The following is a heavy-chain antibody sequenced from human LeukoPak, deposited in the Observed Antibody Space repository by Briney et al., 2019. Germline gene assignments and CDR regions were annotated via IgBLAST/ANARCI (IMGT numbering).Heavy chain of an antibody. J-gene: IGHJ4*02. CDR2: ISYDGSNK. D-gene: IGHD6-19*01. CDR3: ARDLVLSQWLVKGILDY. V-gene: IGHV3-30*04. CDR1: GFTFSSYA. Sequence: GGSLRLSCAASGFTFSSYAMHWVRQAPGKGLEWVAVISYDGSNKYYADSVKGRFTISRDNSKNTLYLQMNSLRADDTAVYYCARDLVLSQWLVKGILDYWGQGTLVTVSS.